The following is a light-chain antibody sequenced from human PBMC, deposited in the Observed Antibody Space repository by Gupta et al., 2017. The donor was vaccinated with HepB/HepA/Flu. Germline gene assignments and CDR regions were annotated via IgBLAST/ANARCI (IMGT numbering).Light chain of an antibody. CDR2: DVS. J-gene: IGLJ2*01. CDR1: SSDVGGYNY. Sequence: QSALTQPASVSGSPGQSITISCTATSSDVGGYNYVSWYQQLPGKAPKVLIYDVSNRPSGASDRFSGSKSGYTASLTISGLQAQDEADYYCSSYTISSTEIFGGGTKLTVL. V-gene: IGLV2-14*03. CDR3: SSYTISSTEI.